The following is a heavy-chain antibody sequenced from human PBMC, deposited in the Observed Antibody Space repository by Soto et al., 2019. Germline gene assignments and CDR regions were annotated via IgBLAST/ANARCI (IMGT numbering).Heavy chain of an antibody. J-gene: IGHJ4*02. V-gene: IGHV3-9*01. CDR3: AKGQGMATIWN. Sequence: EVLLVESGGGLVQPGRSLRLSCAASGFTFDDYAMHWVRQAPGKGLEWVSAISWNSGSIAYAESVKGRFTISRDNAKNSLYLQMNSLRAEDTALYYCAKGQGMATIWNWGQGTLVTVSS. CDR2: ISWNSGSI. CDR1: GFTFDDYA. D-gene: IGHD5-12*01.